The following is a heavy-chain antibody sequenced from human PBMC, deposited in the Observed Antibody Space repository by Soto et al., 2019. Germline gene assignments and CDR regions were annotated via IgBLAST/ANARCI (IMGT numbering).Heavy chain of an antibody. CDR3: AKDLCRGGSCYQDY. CDR2: ISNSGSVI. Sequence: NPGGSLRLSCAASGFTFSDYTMSWIRQAPGKGLEWVSYISNSGSVIYYGDSVKGRFTTSRDNARNSLYLQMNSLRAEDTAVYYCAKDLCRGGSCYQDYWGQGTMVTVSS. D-gene: IGHD2-15*01. V-gene: IGHV3-11*01. J-gene: IGHJ4*02. CDR1: GFTFSDYT.